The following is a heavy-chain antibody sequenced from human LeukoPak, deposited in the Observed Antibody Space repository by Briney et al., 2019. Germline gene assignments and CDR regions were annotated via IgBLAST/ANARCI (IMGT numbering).Heavy chain of an antibody. D-gene: IGHD4-17*01. CDR1: GFTFNSYW. J-gene: IGHJ5*02. V-gene: IGHV3-74*01. CDR2: INPDGSWT. CDR3: ARYEQRPGVTTSDP. Sequence: GGSLRLSCAASGFTFNSYWMVWFRQAPGKGLVWVSCINPDGSWTLHADSVKGRFAISRDYARNTLYLQMNSLGVEDTAMYYCARYEQRPGVTTSDPWSQGTLVTVSS.